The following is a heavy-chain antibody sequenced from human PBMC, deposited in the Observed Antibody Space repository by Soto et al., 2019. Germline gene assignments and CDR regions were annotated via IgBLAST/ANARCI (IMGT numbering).Heavy chain of an antibody. J-gene: IGHJ5*02. CDR1: GFSFSDIA. D-gene: IGHD2-21*01. CDR2: IDRKTYNYAT. CDR3: SKYSGGPSIPVA. Sequence: EVRLLEAGGGLVQPGGSLKLSCATSGFSFSDIAMHWVRQAAGKGLEWVGRIDRKTYNYATTYGASVKGRITISRDDSRSLVYLQMNSLKTEDTAIYYCSKYSGGPSIPVALGQGTLVTVSS. V-gene: IGHV3-73*02.